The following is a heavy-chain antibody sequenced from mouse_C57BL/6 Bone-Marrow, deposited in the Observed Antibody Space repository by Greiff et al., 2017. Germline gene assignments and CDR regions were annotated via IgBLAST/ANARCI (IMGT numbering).Heavy chain of an antibody. CDR2: IDPSDSET. CDR1: GYTFTSYW. Sequence: QVQLQQPGAELVRPGSSVKLSCKASGYTFTSYWMHWVKQRPIQGLEWIGNIDPSDSETHYNQKFKDKATLTVDKSSRTAYMQLSSLTSEDDAVYYCARDYGSSYCYAMDYWGQGTSVTVSS. V-gene: IGHV1-52*01. D-gene: IGHD1-1*01. CDR3: ARDYGSSYCYAMDY. J-gene: IGHJ4*01.